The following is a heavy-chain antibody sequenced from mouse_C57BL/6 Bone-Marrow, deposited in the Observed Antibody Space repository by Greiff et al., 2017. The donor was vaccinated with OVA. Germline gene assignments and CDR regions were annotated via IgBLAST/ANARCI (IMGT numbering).Heavy chain of an antibody. V-gene: IGHV1-64*01. CDR1: GYTFTSYW. D-gene: IGHD1-1*01. CDR3: AYYYYYYCGEYYFDY. J-gene: IGHJ2*01. CDR2: IHPNSGST. Sequence: QVQLQQPGAELVKPGASVKLSCKASGYTFTSYWMHWVKQRPGQGLEWIGMIHPNSGSTNYNEKFKSKATLTVDKSSSTAYMQLSSLTSEDSAVYYCAYYYYYYCGEYYFDYWGRGTTLTVSS.